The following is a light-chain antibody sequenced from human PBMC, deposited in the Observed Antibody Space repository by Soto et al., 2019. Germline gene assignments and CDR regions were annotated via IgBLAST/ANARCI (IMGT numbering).Light chain of an antibody. CDR3: QQSGSSPRT. Sequence: EIVVTQSPGTLSLSPGERATLSCRASQSVSSSYLAWYQQKPGQAPRLLIYGASSRATGIPDRFSGSGSGTDFTLTISRLETEDFAVYFCQQSGSSPRTFGQGTKV. J-gene: IGKJ1*01. V-gene: IGKV3-20*01. CDR1: QSVSSSY. CDR2: GAS.